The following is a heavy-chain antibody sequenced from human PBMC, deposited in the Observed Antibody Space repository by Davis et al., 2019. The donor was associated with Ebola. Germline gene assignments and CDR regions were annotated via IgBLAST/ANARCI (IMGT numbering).Heavy chain of an antibody. CDR3: ARALRGYSGYDW. Sequence: GESPKTPCAASGFTFRSYWMSWVRQAPGKGLEWVANIKQDGSEKYYVDSVKGRFTISRDNAKNSLYLQMNSLRAEDTAVYYCARALRGYSGYDWWGQGTLVTVSS. D-gene: IGHD5-12*01. CDR1: GFTFRSYW. J-gene: IGHJ4*02. CDR2: IKQDGSEK. V-gene: IGHV3-7*04.